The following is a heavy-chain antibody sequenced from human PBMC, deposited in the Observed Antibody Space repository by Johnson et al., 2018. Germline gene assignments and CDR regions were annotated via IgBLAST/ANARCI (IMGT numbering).Heavy chain of an antibody. D-gene: IGHD2-21*02. CDR3: AKRVVVTAPYYYYMDV. Sequence: EVQLVESGGGLVQPGGSLRLSCTASGFTFRNYAMTWVRQAPGKGLQWVSAISDTGGRTYYTDSVKGRFTISRDNSQNTLYLQMNSLRVEDTAVYYCAKRVVVTAPYYYYMDVWGKGTTVTVSS. V-gene: IGHV3-23*04. CDR2: ISDTGGRT. J-gene: IGHJ6*03. CDR1: GFTFRNYA.